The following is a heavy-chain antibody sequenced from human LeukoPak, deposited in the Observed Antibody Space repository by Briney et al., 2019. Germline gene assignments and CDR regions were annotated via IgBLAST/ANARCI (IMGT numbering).Heavy chain of an antibody. V-gene: IGHV3-66*01. CDR1: GFTVSSNY. D-gene: IGHD3-10*01. J-gene: IGHJ6*02. Sequence: GGSLRLSCAASGFTVSSNYMSWVRQAPGKGLEWVSVIYSGGSTYYADSVKGRFTISRDNSKNTLYLQMNSLRAEDTAVYYCARAPRLTMVRGEYYYGMDAWGQGTTVTVYS. CDR3: ARAPRLTMVRGEYYYGMDA. CDR2: IYSGGST.